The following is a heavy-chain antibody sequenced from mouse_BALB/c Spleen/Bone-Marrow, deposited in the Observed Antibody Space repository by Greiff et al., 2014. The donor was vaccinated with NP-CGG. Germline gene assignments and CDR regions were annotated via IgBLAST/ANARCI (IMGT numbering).Heavy chain of an antibody. CDR3: ARRVITTGPGFAY. D-gene: IGHD2-4*01. V-gene: IGHV1-28*01. J-gene: IGHJ3*01. Sequence: EVQLQQSGLELMKPGASVKISCKASGYSFTSYYIHWVKQNHGKSLEWIGYIDPFNGVTIYNQKFKGKATLTADKSSSTAYMHLSSLTSEDSAVYYCARRVITTGPGFAYWGQGTLVTVSA. CDR1: GYSFTSYY. CDR2: IDPFNGVT.